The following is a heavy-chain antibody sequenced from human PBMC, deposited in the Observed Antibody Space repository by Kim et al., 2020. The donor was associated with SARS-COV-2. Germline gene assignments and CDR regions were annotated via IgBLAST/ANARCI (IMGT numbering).Heavy chain of an antibody. V-gene: IGHV3-30*01. Sequence: KNYADSVKGRFTISRDKSKNTLYLQRDSLRAEDTAVYYCAREIVSYYGMDVWGQGTTVTVSS. D-gene: IGHD1-26*01. CDR3: AREIVSYYGMDV. J-gene: IGHJ6*02. CDR2: K.